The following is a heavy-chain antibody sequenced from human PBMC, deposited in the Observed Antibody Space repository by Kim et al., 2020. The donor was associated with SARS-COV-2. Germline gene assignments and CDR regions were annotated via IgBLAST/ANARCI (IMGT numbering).Heavy chain of an antibody. CDR2: GRT. V-gene: IGHV3-23*01. Sequence: GRTTDAESGQGRFTIPRENSKNTLYLQMNSLRAEDTAVYYCAKDRYLSGYWGQGTLVTVSS. J-gene: IGHJ4*02. CDR3: AKDRYLSGY. D-gene: IGHD1-20*01.